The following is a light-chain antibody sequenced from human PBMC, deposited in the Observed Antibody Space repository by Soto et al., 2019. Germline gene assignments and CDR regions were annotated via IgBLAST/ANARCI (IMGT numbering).Light chain of an antibody. CDR3: QHYNSYYEA. CDR1: QTISSW. CDR2: KAS. Sequence: DIQMTQSPSTLSGSVGDRVTITCRASQTISSWLAWYQQKPGKAPKLLIYKASTLKSGVPSRFSGSGSGTEFTLTISSLQPDDFETYYCQHYNSYYEAFGPGTKVDIX. V-gene: IGKV1-5*03. J-gene: IGKJ1*01.